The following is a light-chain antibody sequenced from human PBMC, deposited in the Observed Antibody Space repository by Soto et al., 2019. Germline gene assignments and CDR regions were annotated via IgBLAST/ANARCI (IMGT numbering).Light chain of an antibody. CDR1: QSVSSSF. V-gene: IGKV3-20*01. CDR2: GAS. CDR3: QQYDSSPWT. J-gene: IGKJ1*01. Sequence: EIVLTQSPGTLSLSPGERATLSCRASQSVSSSFLAWYQQKPGQAPRLLIYGASTRATCIPDRFSGSGSGTDVTLTISRLGPEDFAVYYCQQYDSSPWTFRQGTKVEIK.